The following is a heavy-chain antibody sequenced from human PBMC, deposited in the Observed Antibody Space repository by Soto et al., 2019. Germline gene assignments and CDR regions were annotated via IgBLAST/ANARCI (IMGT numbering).Heavy chain of an antibody. V-gene: IGHV4-61*05. CDR1: GGSISSSSYY. CDR3: ARVLPGIAAAYDAFDV. CDR2: IYYDGGT. Sequence: PSETLSLTCTVSGGSISSSSYYWGWIRQPPGKGLEWIGYIYYDGGTTYSSSLKSRVTISTDTSRSQLSLQLTSATPADTAVYYCARVLPGIAAAYDAFDVWGQGTMVTVSS. J-gene: IGHJ3*01. D-gene: IGHD6-13*01.